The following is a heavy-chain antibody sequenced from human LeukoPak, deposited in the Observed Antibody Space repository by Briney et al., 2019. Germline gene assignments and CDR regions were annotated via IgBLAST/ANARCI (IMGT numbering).Heavy chain of an antibody. Sequence: SETLSLTCTVSGGSISSGSYYWSWIRQPAGKGLEWIGRIYTSGSTKYNPSLKSRVTISVDTSKNQFSLKLSPVTAADTAVYYCARGYSSSWYTYFQHWGQGTLVTVSS. CDR1: GGSISSGSYY. D-gene: IGHD6-13*01. J-gene: IGHJ1*01. CDR3: ARGYSSSWYTYFQH. V-gene: IGHV4-61*02. CDR2: IYTSGST.